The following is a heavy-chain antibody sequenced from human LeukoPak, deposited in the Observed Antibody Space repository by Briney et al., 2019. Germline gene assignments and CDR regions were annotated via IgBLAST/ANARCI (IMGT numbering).Heavy chain of an antibody. Sequence: GGSLRLSCGASGFDFSNNGMHWVRQAPGTGLEWVAFIRYDAANQYYADSVKGRFTISRDNSKNTLYLEMDSLRSEDTAIYHCAKDIAVSDSYFDYWGQGTLVTVTS. CDR3: AKDIAVSDSYFDY. CDR1: GFDFSNNG. D-gene: IGHD6-19*01. J-gene: IGHJ4*02. CDR2: IRYDAANQ. V-gene: IGHV3-30*02.